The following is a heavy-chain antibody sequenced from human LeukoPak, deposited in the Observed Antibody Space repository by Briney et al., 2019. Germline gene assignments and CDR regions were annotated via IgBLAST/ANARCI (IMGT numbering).Heavy chain of an antibody. V-gene: IGHV1-24*01. D-gene: IGHD4-17*01. Sequence: ASVKVSCKVSGYTLTELSMHWVRQAPGKGLEWMGGFDPEDGETIYAQKFQGRVTMTEDTSTDTAYMELSSLRSEDTAVYYCATDPAASSTVTTSDYWGQGTLVTVTS. CDR2: FDPEDGET. CDR1: GYTLTELS. J-gene: IGHJ4*02. CDR3: ATDPAASSTVTTSDY.